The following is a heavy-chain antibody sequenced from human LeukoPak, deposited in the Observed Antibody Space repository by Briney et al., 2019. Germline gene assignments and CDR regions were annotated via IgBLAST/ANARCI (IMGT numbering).Heavy chain of an antibody. J-gene: IGHJ4*02. CDR3: ARDHYDSSGYYSFDY. D-gene: IGHD3-22*01. CDR1: GGSVSTGTYY. Sequence: SETLSLTCPVSGGSVSTGTYYWSWIRQPPGKALEWIGYIYYTGSTNYNPSLKSRVTVSVDTSKNQFSLKLTSVTAMDTAVYYCARDHYDSSGYYSFDYWGQGTLVTVSS. V-gene: IGHV4-61*01. CDR2: IYYTGST.